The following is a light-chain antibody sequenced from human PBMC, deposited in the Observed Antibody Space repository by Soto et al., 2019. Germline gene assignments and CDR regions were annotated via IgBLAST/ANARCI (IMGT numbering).Light chain of an antibody. CDR2: GAS. CDR3: QQYDSSPKP. V-gene: IGKV3-20*01. Sequence: EIVLTQSPGTLSLSPGERATLSCRASQSVSSSYLAWYQQKPGQAPRLLIYGASSRATGIPDRFSGSGSGTDFTLTISRLEPEDFAVYYCQQYDSSPKPLGNGTKV. CDR1: QSVSSSY. J-gene: IGKJ1*01.